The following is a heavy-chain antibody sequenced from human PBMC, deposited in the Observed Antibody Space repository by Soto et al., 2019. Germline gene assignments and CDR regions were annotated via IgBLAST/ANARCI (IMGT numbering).Heavy chain of an antibody. CDR2: INPNSGGT. J-gene: IGHJ5*02. CDR3: ASDRGAAAGTFGVHWFDP. D-gene: IGHD6-13*01. Sequence: QVQLVQSGAEVKKPGASVKVSCKASGYTFTGYYMHWVRQAPGQGLEWMGWINPNSGGTNYAQKFQGWVTMTRDSSISTAYMELSRLRSDDTAVYYCASDRGAAAGTFGVHWFDPWGQGTLVTVSS. V-gene: IGHV1-2*04. CDR1: GYTFTGYY.